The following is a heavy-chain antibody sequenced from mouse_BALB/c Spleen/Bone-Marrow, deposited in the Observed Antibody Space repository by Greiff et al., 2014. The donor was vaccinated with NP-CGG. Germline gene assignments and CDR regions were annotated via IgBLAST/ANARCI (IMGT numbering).Heavy chain of an antibody. J-gene: IGHJ3*01. CDR1: GYTFTSYW. Sequence: QVHVKQSGAELVRPGASVKLYCKASGYTFTSYWMNWVKQRPEQGLEWIGRIDPYDSETHYNQKFKDKAILTVDKSSSTAYMQLSSLTSEDSAVYYCARGRDYDVFSYWGQGTLVTVSA. CDR2: IDPYDSET. V-gene: IGHV1-52*01. CDR3: ARGRDYDVFSY. D-gene: IGHD2-4*01.